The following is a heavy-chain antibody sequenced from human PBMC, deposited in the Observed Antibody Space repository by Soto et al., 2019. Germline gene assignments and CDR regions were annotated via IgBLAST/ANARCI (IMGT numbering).Heavy chain of an antibody. CDR2: ISSSGSTI. J-gene: IGHJ4*02. Sequence: GGSLRLSCAASGFTFSLYEMSWVRQAPGKGLEWISYISSSGSTIHYADSVKGRFSISRDNAKKSLFLQMNSLRAEETAVYYCVSEGLCSNGVCQFDYWGRGTLVTVSS. D-gene: IGHD2-8*01. CDR3: VSEGLCSNGVCQFDY. CDR1: GFTFSLYE. V-gene: IGHV3-48*03.